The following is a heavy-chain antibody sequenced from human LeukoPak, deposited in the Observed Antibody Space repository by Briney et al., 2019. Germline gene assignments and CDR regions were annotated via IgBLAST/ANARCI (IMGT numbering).Heavy chain of an antibody. J-gene: IGHJ4*02. CDR3: ARGLVGAQREAFDY. CDR1: DGSITNSF. V-gene: IGHV4-4*07. Sequence: SETLSLTCTVSDGSITNSFWGWIRQPAGEGLEWIGRIYSSGRPNYNPSLKSRVTRSVDTSKNQYSLKLSSVTAADTAFYYCARGLVGAQREAFDYWGQGTLVSVSS. CDR2: IYSSGRP. D-gene: IGHD4/OR15-4a*01.